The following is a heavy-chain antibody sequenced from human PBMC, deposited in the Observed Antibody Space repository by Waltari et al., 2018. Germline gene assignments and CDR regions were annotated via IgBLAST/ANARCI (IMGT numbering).Heavy chain of an antibody. D-gene: IGHD3-10*01. CDR3: ARYPGADAFDI. J-gene: IGHJ3*02. V-gene: IGHV1-69*12. Sequence: VQLVQSGAEVKKPGATVKISCKASGYTFTDYYMHWVQQAPGKGLEWMGGIIPIFGTANYAQKVQVRVTITADESTSTAYMELSSLRSEDTAVYYCARYPGADAFDIWGQGTMVTVSS. CDR2: IIPIFGTA. CDR1: GYTFTDYY.